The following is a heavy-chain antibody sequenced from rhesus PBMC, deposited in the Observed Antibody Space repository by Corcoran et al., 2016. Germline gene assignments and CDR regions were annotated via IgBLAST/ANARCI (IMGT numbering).Heavy chain of an antibody. D-gene: IGHD4-35*01. Sequence: QVQLQESGPGLVKPSETLSLTCAVSGGSISSSYYYWSWIRQAPGKGLEWIGYISYSGSTSYNPSLKSRVTISRDTSKNQFSLKLSSVTAADTAVYYCARDCYGNYYGLDSWGQGVVVTVSS. V-gene: IGHV4-122*02. J-gene: IGHJ6*01. CDR2: ISYSGST. CDR3: ARDCYGNYYGLDS. CDR1: GGSISSSYYY.